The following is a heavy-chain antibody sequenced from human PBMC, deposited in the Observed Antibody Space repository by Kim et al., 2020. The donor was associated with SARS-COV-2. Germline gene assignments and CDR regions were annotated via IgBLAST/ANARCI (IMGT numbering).Heavy chain of an antibody. Sequence: ASVKVSCKASGYTFTNYDFNWVRQATGQGLEWMGWMNPNSGNTGYAQNFQGRVTMTRNTSISAAYMELSSLRSEDTAVYFCARRHRVGTTTRVGYNMDVWGQGTTVTVSS. V-gene: IGHV1-8*01. CDR2: MNPNSGNT. CDR3: ARRHRVGTTTRVGYNMDV. J-gene: IGHJ6*02. CDR1: GYTFTNYD. D-gene: IGHD1-26*01.